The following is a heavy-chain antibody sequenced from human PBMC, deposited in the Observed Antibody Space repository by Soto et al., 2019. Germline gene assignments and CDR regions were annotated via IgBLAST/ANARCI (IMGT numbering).Heavy chain of an antibody. CDR1: GGSISSGGYS. CDR3: ARVFSDSSSFGEP. D-gene: IGHD6-13*01. J-gene: IGHJ5*02. CDR2: IYHSGST. Sequence: SETLSLTCAVSGGSISSGGYSWSWIRQPPGKGLEWFGYIYHSGSTYYNPSLKSRVTISVDRSKNQFSLKQSSVTAADTAVYYCARVFSDSSSFGEPWGQGTLVTVSS. V-gene: IGHV4-30-2*01.